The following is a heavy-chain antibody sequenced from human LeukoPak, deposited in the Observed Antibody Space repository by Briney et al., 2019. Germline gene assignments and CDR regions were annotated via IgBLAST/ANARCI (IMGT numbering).Heavy chain of an antibody. D-gene: IGHD1-26*01. J-gene: IGHJ3*02. CDR3: ATGVVGATGFDAFDI. CDR1: GGTFSSYA. V-gene: IGHV1-69*05. CDR2: IIPIFGTA. Sequence: GPSVKVSCKASGGTFSSYAISWVRQAPGQGLEWMGGIIPIFGTANYGQKFQGRVTITTDESTSTAYMELSSLRSEDTAVYYCATGVVGATGFDAFDIWGQGTMVTVSS.